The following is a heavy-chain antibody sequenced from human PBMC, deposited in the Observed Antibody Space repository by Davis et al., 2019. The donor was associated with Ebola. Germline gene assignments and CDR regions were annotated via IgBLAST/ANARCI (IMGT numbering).Heavy chain of an antibody. CDR2: INAGNGNT. J-gene: IGHJ4*02. Sequence: GGSLRLSCAASGFTFTSYAMHWVRQAPGQRLEWMGWINAGNGNTKYSQKFQGRVTITRDTSASTAYMELSSLRSEDTAVYYCAREGSWFDWHYFDYWGQGTLVTVSS. V-gene: IGHV1-3*01. CDR1: GFTFTSYA. D-gene: IGHD3-9*01. CDR3: AREGSWFDWHYFDY.